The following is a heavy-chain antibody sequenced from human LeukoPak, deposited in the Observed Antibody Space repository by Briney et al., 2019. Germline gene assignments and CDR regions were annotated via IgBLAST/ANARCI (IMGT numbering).Heavy chain of an antibody. Sequence: GGSLRLSCAASGFTFSSYWMHWVRQAPGKGLEWVSYISSSSTIHYADSVKGRFTISRDNAKNSLYLQMNSLRDEDTAVYYCARDGSSSGWYGNDYWGQGTLVTVSS. V-gene: IGHV3-48*02. J-gene: IGHJ4*02. CDR1: GFTFSSYW. D-gene: IGHD6-19*01. CDR3: ARDGSSSGWYGNDY. CDR2: ISSSSTI.